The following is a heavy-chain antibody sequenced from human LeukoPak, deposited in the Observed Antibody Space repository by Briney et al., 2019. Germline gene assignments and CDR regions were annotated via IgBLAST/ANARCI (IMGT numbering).Heavy chain of an antibody. CDR3: ARFVGACSDGNCYSDY. Sequence: GESLKISCKASGYSFSSYWITWVRQMSGKGLEWMGIIYPGDSDTRYSPSFQGQVTISADKSINTAYLQWNSLKASDTAIYYCARFVGACSDGNCYSDYWGQGTLVTVSS. D-gene: IGHD2-15*01. J-gene: IGHJ4*02. V-gene: IGHV5-51*01. CDR1: GYSFSSYW. CDR2: IYPGDSDT.